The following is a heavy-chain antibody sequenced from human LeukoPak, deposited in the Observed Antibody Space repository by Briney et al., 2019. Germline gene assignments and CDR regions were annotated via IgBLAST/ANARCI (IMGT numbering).Heavy chain of an antibody. J-gene: IGHJ4*02. Sequence: GGSVRHSCAASGFTFRSYNMNWFRQAPGKRPEWVSSISSSSSYIYYADSVKGRFTISRDNAKNSLYLQMNSLRAEDTALYYCARGASRADYWGQGTLVTVSS. CDR3: ARGASRADY. CDR1: GFTFRSYN. CDR2: ISSSSSYI. V-gene: IGHV3-21*01.